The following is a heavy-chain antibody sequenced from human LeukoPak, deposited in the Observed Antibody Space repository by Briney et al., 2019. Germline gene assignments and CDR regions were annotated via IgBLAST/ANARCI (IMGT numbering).Heavy chain of an antibody. J-gene: IGHJ5*02. V-gene: IGHV3-30-3*01. Sequence: GGSLRLSCAASGFTVSSNYMSWVRQAPGKGLEWVAVISYDGSNKYYADSVKGRFTISRDNSKNTLYLQMNSLRAEDTAVYYCARGIAAAGSWFDPWGQGTLVTVSS. CDR1: GFTVSSNY. CDR2: ISYDGSNK. CDR3: ARGIAAAGSWFDP. D-gene: IGHD6-13*01.